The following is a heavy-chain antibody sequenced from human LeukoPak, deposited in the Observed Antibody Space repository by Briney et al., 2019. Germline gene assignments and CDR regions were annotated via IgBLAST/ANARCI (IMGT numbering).Heavy chain of an antibody. V-gene: IGHV3-23*01. Sequence: GGSLRLSCAASGFTSISYALNWVRQAPGKGLEWVATVSGSGDRMYHADSVKGRFTISRDNSKNTIYLQMNSLRAEDTALYYCAKAAAAPGFDFWGQGTLVNVSS. D-gene: IGHD6-13*01. CDR2: VSGSGDRM. J-gene: IGHJ4*02. CDR1: GFTSISYA. CDR3: AKAAAAPGFDF.